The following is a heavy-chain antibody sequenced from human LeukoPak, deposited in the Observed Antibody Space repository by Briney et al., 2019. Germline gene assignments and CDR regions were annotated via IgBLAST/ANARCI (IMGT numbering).Heavy chain of an antibody. CDR1: GFTFSSYW. J-gene: IGHJ3*02. D-gene: IGHD4-11*01. CDR2: INSDGSRT. V-gene: IGHV3-74*01. CDR3: AGSYDYSNYEDAFDI. Sequence: GGSLRLSCAASGFTFSSYWMHWVRQAPGKGLVWVSRINSDGSRTSYADSVKGRFTISRDNAKNTLYLQMNSLRAEDTAVYYCAGSYDYSNYEDAFDIWGQGTMVTVYS.